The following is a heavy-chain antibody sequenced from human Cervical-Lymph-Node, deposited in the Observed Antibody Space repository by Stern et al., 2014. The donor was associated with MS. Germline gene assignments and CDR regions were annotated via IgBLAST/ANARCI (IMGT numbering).Heavy chain of an antibody. CDR3: ARGLLGSENAFDI. Sequence: QVQLVESGAEAKKPGPSGKVSCKASGYTFTSFGISWVRQAPGQWLESMGWISAYNGNPNYAQKLQGRVTMTTDTSTSTAYMELRSLRSDDTAVYYCARGLLGSENAFDIWGQGTMVTVSS. CDR1: GYTFTSFG. D-gene: IGHD2-15*01. V-gene: IGHV1-18*01. CDR2: ISAYNGNP. J-gene: IGHJ3*02.